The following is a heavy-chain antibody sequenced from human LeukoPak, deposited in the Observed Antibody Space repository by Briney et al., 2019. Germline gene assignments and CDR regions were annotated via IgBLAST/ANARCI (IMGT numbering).Heavy chain of an antibody. V-gene: IGHV3-21*01. J-gene: IGHJ4*02. Sequence: GGSLRLSCAASGFTFSSYSMNWVRQAPGKGLEWVSSISSSSNHIYYADSVKGRFTISRDNAKNSLYLQMNSLRAEDTALYYCARDVGATPRVARFDYWGQGTLVTVSS. CDR1: GFTFSSYS. CDR3: ARDVGATPRVARFDY. D-gene: IGHD3-10*01. CDR2: ISSSSNHI.